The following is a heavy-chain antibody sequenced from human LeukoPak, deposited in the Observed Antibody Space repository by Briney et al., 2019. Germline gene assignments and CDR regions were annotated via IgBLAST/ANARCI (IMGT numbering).Heavy chain of an antibody. J-gene: IGHJ4*02. V-gene: IGHV3-30*02. Sequence: GGTLRLSCAASGFTFSSYGISWVRLAPGKGLEWVAFIRYDGSNKHYADSVKGRFTISRDNSKNTLFLQMNSLRAEDTAVYYCARGPSGYHNTGGQGTLVTVSS. D-gene: IGHD5-12*01. CDR2: IRYDGSNK. CDR3: ARGPSGYHNT. CDR1: GFTFSSYG.